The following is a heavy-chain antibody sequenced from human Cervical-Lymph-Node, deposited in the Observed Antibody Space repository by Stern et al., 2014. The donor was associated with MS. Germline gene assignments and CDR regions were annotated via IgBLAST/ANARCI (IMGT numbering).Heavy chain of an antibody. D-gene: IGHD3-22*01. CDR2: ISYDGTKE. J-gene: IGHJ4*02. Sequence: VQLVESGGGVVQPGRSLRLSCAASGFTFSDYGIHWVRQAPGKGLEWVAVISYDGTKEYYSDSVKGRFTISRDRSKNTLYLQMDSLKTEDTAIYYCAKDRQRRYDYDSSGYAHYHYWGQGTLVTVSS. CDR3: AKDRQRRYDYDSSGYAHYHY. CDR1: GFTFSDYG. V-gene: IGHV3-30*18.